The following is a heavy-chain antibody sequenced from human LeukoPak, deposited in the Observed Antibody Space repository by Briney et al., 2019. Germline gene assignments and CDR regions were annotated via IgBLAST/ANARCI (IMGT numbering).Heavy chain of an antibody. J-gene: IGHJ4*02. CDR1: GGSFSGYY. CDR2: INHSGST. V-gene: IGHV4-34*01. CDR3: ARAWGYYYDSSGSS. D-gene: IGHD3-22*01. Sequence: SETLSLTCAVYGGSFSGYYWSWIRQPPGKGLEWIGEINHSGSTNYNPSLKSRVTISVDTSKDQFSLKLSSVTAADTAAYYCARAWGYYYDSSGSSWGQGTLVTVSS.